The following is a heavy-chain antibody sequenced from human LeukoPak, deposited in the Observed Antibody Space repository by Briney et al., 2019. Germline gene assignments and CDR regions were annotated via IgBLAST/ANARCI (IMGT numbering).Heavy chain of an antibody. CDR1: GFTFSSYS. J-gene: IGHJ4*02. CDR2: ISSSSSYI. V-gene: IGHV3-21*01. CDR3: ARAGVPAAILVYFDY. D-gene: IGHD2-2*02. Sequence: GSLRLSCAASGFTFSSYSMSWVRQAPGKGLEWVSSISSSSSYIYYADSVKGRFTISRDNAKNSLYLQMNSLRAEDTAVYYCARAGVPAAILVYFDYWGQGTLVTVSS.